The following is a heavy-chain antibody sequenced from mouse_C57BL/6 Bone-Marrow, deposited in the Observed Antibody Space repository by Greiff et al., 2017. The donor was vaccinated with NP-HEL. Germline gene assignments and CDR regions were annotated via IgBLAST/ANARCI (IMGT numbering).Heavy chain of an antibody. CDR3: TPITTVVAPFAY. D-gene: IGHD1-1*01. Sequence: EVQLQQSGAELVRPGASVKLSCTASGFNIKDDYMHWVKQRPEQGLEWIGWIDPENGDTEYASKFKGKATITADTSSNTAYLQLSSLTSEDTAVYYCTPITTVVAPFAYWGQGTLVTVSA. CDR1: GFNIKDDY. V-gene: IGHV14-4*01. CDR2: IDPENGDT. J-gene: IGHJ3*01.